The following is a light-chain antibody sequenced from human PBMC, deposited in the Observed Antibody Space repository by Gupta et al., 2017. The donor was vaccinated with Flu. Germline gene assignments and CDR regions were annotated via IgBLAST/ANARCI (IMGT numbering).Light chain of an antibody. CDR3: MQGAHWPWT. V-gene: IGKV2-30*01. CDR2: LVS. J-gene: IGKJ1*01. CDR1: HGLVYSDGNTY. Sequence: VVMTQTPLSLPVARGQPASISCRSSHGLVYSDGNTYLHWFQQRPGQSPRRLIYLVSHRESGVPDRFSGSGSGTDFTLKISRVEAEDVGIYFCMQGAHWPWTFGQGTKVEIK.